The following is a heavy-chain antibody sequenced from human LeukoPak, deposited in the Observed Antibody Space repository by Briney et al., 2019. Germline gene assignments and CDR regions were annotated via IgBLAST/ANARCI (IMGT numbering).Heavy chain of an antibody. D-gene: IGHD6-19*01. Sequence: GGSLRLSCAASGFTFNTYSMNWVRQAPGKGLEWVSYISITSSPIYYADSVKGRFTISRDNARSSLHLQMNSLRDEDTAVYYCARLEVAGINDYWGQGTLVTVSS. V-gene: IGHV3-48*02. CDR1: GFTFNTYS. J-gene: IGHJ4*02. CDR2: ISITSSPI. CDR3: ARLEVAGINDY.